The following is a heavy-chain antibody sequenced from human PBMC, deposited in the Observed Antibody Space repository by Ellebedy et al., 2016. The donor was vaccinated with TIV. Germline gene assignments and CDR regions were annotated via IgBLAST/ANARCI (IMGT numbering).Heavy chain of an antibody. D-gene: IGHD3-22*01. Sequence: GESLKISCAASGFTFSDYYMSWIRQAPGKGLEWVSYISSSGSTIYYADSVKGRFTISRDNAKNSLYLQMNSLRAEDTALYYCAKDNRRGSGYYLNNFDYWGQGTLVTVSS. V-gene: IGHV3-11*01. CDR3: AKDNRRGSGYYLNNFDY. CDR1: GFTFSDYY. CDR2: ISSSGSTI. J-gene: IGHJ4*02.